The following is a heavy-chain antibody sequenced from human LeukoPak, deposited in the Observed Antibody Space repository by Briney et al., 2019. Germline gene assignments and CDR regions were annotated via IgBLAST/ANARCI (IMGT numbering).Heavy chain of an antibody. J-gene: IGHJ4*02. D-gene: IGHD6-6*01. CDR1: GGSFSGYY. CDR2: INHSGST. CDR3: ARGTAARNDD. Sequence: SETLSLTCAVYGGSFSGYYWSWSRQPPGKGLEWIGEINHSGSTNYNPSLKSRVTISVDTSKNQFSLKLSSVTAADTAVYYCARGTAARNDDWGQGTLVTVSS. V-gene: IGHV4-34*01.